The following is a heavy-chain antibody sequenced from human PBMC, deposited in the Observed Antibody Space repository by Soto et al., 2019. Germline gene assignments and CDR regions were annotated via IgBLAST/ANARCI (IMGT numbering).Heavy chain of an antibody. V-gene: IGHV4-34*01. CDR2: INHSGST. Sequence: SYTLALTISVYGGSFSAYYWSSIYHPPLHLLQWIGEINHSGSTNYNPSLKSRVNISVDTSKNQFSLKLSSVTAADTAVYYCARGTRLSMVRGVWGGYGMDVWGQGITVTVSS. D-gene: IGHD3-10*01. J-gene: IGHJ6*01. CDR3: ARGTRLSMVRGVWGGYGMDV. CDR1: GGSFSAYY.